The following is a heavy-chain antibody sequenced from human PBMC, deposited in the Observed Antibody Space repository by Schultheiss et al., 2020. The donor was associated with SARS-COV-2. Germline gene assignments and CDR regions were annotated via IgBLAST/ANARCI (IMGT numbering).Heavy chain of an antibody. CDR2: INWNGGST. J-gene: IGHJ4*02. CDR1: GFTFSSYW. Sequence: GGSLRLSCAASGFTFSSYWMHWVRQAPGKGLEWVSGINWNGGSTGYADSVKGRFTISRDNSKNTLYLQMNSLRAEDTAVYYCARDKNWAFDYWGQGTLVTVSS. D-gene: IGHD3-16*01. CDR3: ARDKNWAFDY. V-gene: IGHV3-NL1*01.